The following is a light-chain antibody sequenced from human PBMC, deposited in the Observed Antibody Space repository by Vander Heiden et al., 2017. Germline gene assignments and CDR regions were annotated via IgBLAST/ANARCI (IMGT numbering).Light chain of an antibody. J-gene: IGLJ2*01. CDR1: KLGDKS. V-gene: IGLV3-1*01. CDR3: PEWNSSTVV. CDR2: QDS. Sequence: SYELTQPPSVSVSPGQTASITCSGDKLGDKSACWYQQKPGQSPVLVIDQDSKRSAGIPERFSGSTSATTATLTISGTQAGDEAYYYCPEWNSSTVVFGGGTKITVL.